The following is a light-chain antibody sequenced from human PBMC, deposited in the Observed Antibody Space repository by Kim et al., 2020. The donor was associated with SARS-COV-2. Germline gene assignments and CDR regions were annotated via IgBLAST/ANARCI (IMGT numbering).Light chain of an antibody. CDR3: QSYDSSLSGLV. CDR1: SSNIGENYD. J-gene: IGLJ2*01. CDR2: GNS. Sequence: QSVLTQPPSVSGAPGQRVTISCTGSSSNIGENYDVHWYQQLPGTAPKLLIYGNSNRPSGVPDRFSGSKSGTSASLAITGLQPEDEADYYCQSYDSSLSGLVFGGGTKLTVL. V-gene: IGLV1-40*01.